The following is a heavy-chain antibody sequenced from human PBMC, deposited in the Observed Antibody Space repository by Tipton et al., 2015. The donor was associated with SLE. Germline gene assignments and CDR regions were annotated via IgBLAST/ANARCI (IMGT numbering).Heavy chain of an antibody. J-gene: IGHJ6*04. CDR3: ARDFHKSLIAAAVGEDDYLMDV. Sequence: TLSLTCTVSGDSISIGSYYWSWIRQPAGKGLEWIGRVYITGRTNYSPSLKSRVTIPVDSSNNQFSLKLSSVTAADTAVYYCARDFHKSLIAAAVGEDDYLMDVRGKGTTVTVSS. D-gene: IGHD6-13*01. V-gene: IGHV4-61*02. CDR2: VYITGRT. CDR1: GDSISIGSYY.